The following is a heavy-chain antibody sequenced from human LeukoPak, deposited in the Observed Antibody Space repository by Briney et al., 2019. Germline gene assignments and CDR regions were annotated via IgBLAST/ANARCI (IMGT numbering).Heavy chain of an antibody. CDR3: ARVDSDRWYYMDD. CDR1: GGSISSSSYY. CDR2: IYYSGST. V-gene: IGHV4-39*07. D-gene: IGHD3-16*02. Sequence: SETLSLTCTVSGGSISSSSYYWGWIRQPPGKGLEWIGSIYYSGSTYYNPSIKSRVTISVDTSKNQCSLKLSSVTAAGTAVYYCARVDSDRWYYMDDWGKGTTVTVSS. J-gene: IGHJ6*03.